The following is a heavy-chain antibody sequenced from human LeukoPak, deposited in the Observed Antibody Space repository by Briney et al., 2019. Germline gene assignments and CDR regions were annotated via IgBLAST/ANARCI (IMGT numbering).Heavy chain of an antibody. J-gene: IGHJ4*02. D-gene: IGHD3-22*01. CDR2: IYSGGST. Sequence: PGGSLRLSCAASGFTVSSNYMSWVRQAPGKGLEWVSVIYSGGSTYYADSVKGRFTISRHNSKNTLYLQMNSLRAEDTAVYYCAKLEQYYYDSSGYSNWGQGTLVTVSS. V-gene: IGHV3-53*04. CDR1: GFTVSSNY. CDR3: AKLEQYYYDSSGYSN.